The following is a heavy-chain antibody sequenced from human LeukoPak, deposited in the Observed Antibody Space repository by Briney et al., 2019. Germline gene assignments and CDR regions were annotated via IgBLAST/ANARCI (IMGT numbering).Heavy chain of an antibody. CDR3: ASDRGYFQH. J-gene: IGHJ1*01. V-gene: IGHV3-30-3*01. D-gene: IGHD3-10*01. CDR1: GFTFSSYA. CDR2: ISYDGSNK. Sequence: GGSLRLSCAASGFTFSSYAMHWVRQAPGKGLEWVAVISYDGSNKYYADSVKGRFTISRDNSKNTLYLQMNSLRAEDTAVYYCASDRGYFQHWGQGTLVTVSS.